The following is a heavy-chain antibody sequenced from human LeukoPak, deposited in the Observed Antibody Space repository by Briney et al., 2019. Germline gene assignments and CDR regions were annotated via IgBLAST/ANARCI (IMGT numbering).Heavy chain of an antibody. CDR1: GFTFSSYA. V-gene: IGHV3-23*01. D-gene: IGHD2-15*01. CDR3: AKERGGWVDVVVVAPRSYFDY. J-gene: IGHJ4*02. CDR2: ISGSGGST. Sequence: GGSLRLSCAASGFTFSSYAMSWVRQAPGKGLEWVSAISGSGGSTYYADSVKGRFTISRDNSKNTLYLQMNSLRAEDTAVYYCAKERGGWVDVVVVAPRSYFDYWGQGTLVTVSS.